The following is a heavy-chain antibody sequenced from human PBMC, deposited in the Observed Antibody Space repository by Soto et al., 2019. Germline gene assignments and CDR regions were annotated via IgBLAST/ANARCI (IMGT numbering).Heavy chain of an antibody. CDR3: ARGGWNYFDY. D-gene: IGHD6-19*01. Sequence: SETLSLTCAVYGGSFSGYYWSWIRQPPGKGLEWIGEINHSGSTNYNPSLKSRVTISVDTSKNQFSLKLSSVTAADTAVYYCARGGWNYFDYWGQGTLVTVSS. CDR2: INHSGST. V-gene: IGHV4-34*01. J-gene: IGHJ4*02. CDR1: GGSFSGYY.